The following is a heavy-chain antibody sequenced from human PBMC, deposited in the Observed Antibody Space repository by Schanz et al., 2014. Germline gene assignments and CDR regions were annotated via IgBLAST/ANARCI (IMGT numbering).Heavy chain of an antibody. D-gene: IGHD3-16*02. J-gene: IGHJ4*02. CDR3: AKYRYSVFDFDY. V-gene: IGHV3-23*04. Sequence: EVQLVESGGGLVKPGGSLRLSCAASGFTFSSYGMNWVRQAPGKGLEWVSGISGSGVITYYEDSVKGRFTISRDNSKNTLYLQMNSLRAEDTAIYYCAKYRYSVFDFDYWGQGTLVTVSS. CDR1: GFTFSSYG. CDR2: ISGSGVIT.